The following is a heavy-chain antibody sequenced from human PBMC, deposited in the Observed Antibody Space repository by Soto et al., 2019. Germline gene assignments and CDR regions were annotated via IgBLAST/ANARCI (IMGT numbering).Heavy chain of an antibody. Sequence: QVQLQESGPGLVKPSGTLSLTCAVSGGSISSSNWWSWVRQPPGKGLAWIGEIYHSGSTNYNPSLQSRVTISVDKSKNQFSLKLSSVTAADTAVYYCARGDSGYDPLDYWGQGTLVTVSS. J-gene: IGHJ4*02. V-gene: IGHV4-4*02. CDR3: ARGDSGYDPLDY. D-gene: IGHD5-12*01. CDR1: GGSISSSNW. CDR2: IYHSGST.